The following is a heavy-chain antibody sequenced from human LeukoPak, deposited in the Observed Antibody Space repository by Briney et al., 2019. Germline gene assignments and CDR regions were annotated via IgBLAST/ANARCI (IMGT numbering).Heavy chain of an antibody. CDR3: ARHTLTEQYCSGGSCYSRGSGEPRFDY. Sequence: PGGSLRLSCAASGFTFNTYSMNWVRQAPGKGLEWVSYISSSGSTIYYADSVRGRFTISRDNAKNSLYLQMNSLRAEDTAVYYCARHTLTEQYCSGGSCYSRGSGEPRFDYWGQGTLVTVSS. D-gene: IGHD2-15*01. CDR2: ISSSGSTI. CDR1: GFTFNTYS. J-gene: IGHJ4*02. V-gene: IGHV3-48*04.